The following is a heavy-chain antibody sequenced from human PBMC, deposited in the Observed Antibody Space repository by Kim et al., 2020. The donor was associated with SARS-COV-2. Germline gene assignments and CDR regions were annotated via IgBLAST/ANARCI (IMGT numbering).Heavy chain of an antibody. Sequence: SETLSLTCTVSGGSISSYYWSWIRQPPGKGLEWIGYIYYSGSTNYNPSLKSRVTISVDTSKNQFSLKLSSVTAADTAVYYCARGASVGQWELRVFDYWGQGTLVIVSS. CDR3: ARGASVGQWELRVFDY. V-gene: IGHV4-59*13. D-gene: IGHD1-26*01. CDR1: GGSISSYY. J-gene: IGHJ4*02. CDR2: IYYSGST.